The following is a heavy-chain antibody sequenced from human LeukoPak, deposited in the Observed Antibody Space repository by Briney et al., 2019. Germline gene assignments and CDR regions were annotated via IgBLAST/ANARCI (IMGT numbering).Heavy chain of an antibody. D-gene: IGHD3-10*01. CDR1: GFPSSNAW. J-gene: IGHJ1*01. CDR2: IISKTAGGTT. Sequence: KPGRSLSLSCAASGFPSSNAWMSWVRRAPGKGLEWVGRIISKTAGGTTDYAAPVKGRFTISRDDSNKTRHLQMNSRKTEDTGVYYCTTDAPYYGSGSYFSDFQHWGQGTLVTVSS. V-gene: IGHV3-15*01. CDR3: TTDAPYYGSGSYFSDFQH.